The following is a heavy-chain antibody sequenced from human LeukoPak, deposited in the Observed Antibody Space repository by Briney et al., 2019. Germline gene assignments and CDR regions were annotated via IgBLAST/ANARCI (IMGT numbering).Heavy chain of an antibody. CDR1: GFTFDDYA. CDR3: ATDSMLVSGSGSYFDH. V-gene: IGHV3-9*01. Sequence: GGSLRLSCAASGFTFDDYAMHWVRQGPGKGLEWVSGISWNSGSIVYADSVEGRFTISRDNAKNSLYLQMDTLRPEDTALYYCATDSMLVSGSGSYFDHWGQGTLVSVSS. J-gene: IGHJ4*02. CDR2: ISWNSGSI. D-gene: IGHD3-10*01.